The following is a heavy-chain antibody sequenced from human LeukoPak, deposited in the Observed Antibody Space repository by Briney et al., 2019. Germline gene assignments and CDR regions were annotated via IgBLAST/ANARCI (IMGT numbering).Heavy chain of an antibody. CDR3: VRARYSADSYYFDY. D-gene: IGHD5-18*01. CDR1: GLTFRSSW. V-gene: IGHV3-7*03. Sequence: GVSLRLSCAVSGLTFRSSWMSWVRQAPGKGLEWVASVKQDESEKYYVGSVKGRFTISRDKAKNSLYLQMNSLRAEDTAVYYCVRARYSADSYYFDYWGQGTLVTVSS. CDR2: VKQDESEK. J-gene: IGHJ4*02.